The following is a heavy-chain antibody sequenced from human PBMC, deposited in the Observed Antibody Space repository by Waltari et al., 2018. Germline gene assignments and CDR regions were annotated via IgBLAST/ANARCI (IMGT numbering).Heavy chain of an antibody. CDR1: GYSISSGYY. CDR3: ARRGAAGPVAGAFDI. CDR2: IYHSGST. J-gene: IGHJ3*02. D-gene: IGHD6-13*01. V-gene: IGHV4-38-2*01. Sequence: QVQLQESGPGLVKPSETLSLTCAVSGYSISSGYYWGWIRQPPGKGLEWIGSIYHSGSTYYNPSLKSRVTISVDTSKNQFSLKLSSVTAADTAVYYCARRGAAGPVAGAFDIWGQGTMVTVSS.